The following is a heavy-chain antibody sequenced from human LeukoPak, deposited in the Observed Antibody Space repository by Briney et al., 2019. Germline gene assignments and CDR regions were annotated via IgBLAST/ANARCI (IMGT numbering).Heavy chain of an antibody. D-gene: IGHD5-12*01. CDR2: ISYDASNK. Sequence: GRSLRLSCAASGFTFSAFAMHWARQAPGKGLEWVAAISYDASNKYYAVSVRGRFTISRDNSRNTLFLQMNSRRADDTAVYYCARGTTDIVAEISDAFDIWGQGTVVTVSS. CDR1: GFTFSAFA. J-gene: IGHJ3*02. V-gene: IGHV3-30-3*01. CDR3: ARGTTDIVAEISDAFDI.